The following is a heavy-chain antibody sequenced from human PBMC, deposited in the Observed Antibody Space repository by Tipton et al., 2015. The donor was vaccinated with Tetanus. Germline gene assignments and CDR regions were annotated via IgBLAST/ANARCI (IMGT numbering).Heavy chain of an antibody. CDR1: GFTFRNYA. Sequence: SLRLSCAASGFTFRNYALHWVRQAPGKGLEWMTVISSDLVHKYYADSVTGRFSISRDNSKNTVYLQMDSLTPEDTAVYYCAKLICGLTAFDIWGQGTMVTVSS. J-gene: IGHJ3*02. D-gene: IGHD3-9*01. CDR3: AKLICGLTAFDI. V-gene: IGHV3-30-3*02. CDR2: ISSDLVHK.